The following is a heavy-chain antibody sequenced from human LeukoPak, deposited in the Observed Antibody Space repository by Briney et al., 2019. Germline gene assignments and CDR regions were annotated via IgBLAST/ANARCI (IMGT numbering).Heavy chain of an antibody. J-gene: IGHJ5*02. D-gene: IGHD6-13*01. CDR3: ARGPFEAAGSEGAWFDP. CDR1: GGSISSHY. V-gene: IGHV4-59*11. Sequence: SETLSLTCTVSGGSISSHYWSWIRQPPGKGLEYIGHIYYNGFTNYNPALKSRVTISVDTSRNHFSLKVRSVTAADTAVYYCARGPFEAAGSEGAWFDPWGQGTLVTVSS. CDR2: IYYNGFT.